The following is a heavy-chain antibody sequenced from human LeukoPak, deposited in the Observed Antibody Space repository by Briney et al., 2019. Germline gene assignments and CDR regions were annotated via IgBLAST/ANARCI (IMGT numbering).Heavy chain of an antibody. CDR2: IYTSGST. CDR1: GGSISSGSYY. J-gene: IGHJ5*02. CDR3: ARDRTLPHYDILTGYPNWFDP. V-gene: IGHV4-61*02. D-gene: IGHD3-9*01. Sequence: SQTLSLTCTVSGGSISSGSYYWRWLRQPAGKGLEWIGRIYTSGSTNYNPSLKSRVTISVDTSKNQFSLKLSSVTAADTAVYYCARDRTLPHYDILTGYPNWFDPWGQGTLVTVSS.